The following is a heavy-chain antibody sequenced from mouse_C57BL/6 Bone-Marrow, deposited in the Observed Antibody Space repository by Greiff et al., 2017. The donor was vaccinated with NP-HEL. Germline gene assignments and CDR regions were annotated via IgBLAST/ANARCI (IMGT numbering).Heavy chain of an antibody. CDR1: GYTFTNYW. D-gene: IGHD1-1*01. V-gene: IGHV1-63*01. J-gene: IGHJ2*01. Sequence: QVQLQQSGAELVRPGTSVKMSCKASGYTFTNYWIGWAKQRPGHGLEWIGDIYPGGGYTNYTEKFKGKATLTADKSSSTAYMQFSSLTSEDSAIYDCARYYYGSSPYFDYWGQGTTLTVSS. CDR3: ARYYYGSSPYFDY. CDR2: IYPGGGYT.